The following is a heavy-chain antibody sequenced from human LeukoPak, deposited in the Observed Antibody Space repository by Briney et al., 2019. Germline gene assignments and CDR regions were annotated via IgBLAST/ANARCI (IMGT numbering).Heavy chain of an antibody. D-gene: IGHD3-22*01. J-gene: IGHJ3*02. V-gene: IGHV3-7*03. Sequence: GGSLRLSCAASGFTFSSYWMSWVRQAPGKGLEWVANIKQDGSEKYYVDSVKGRFTISRDNAKNSLYLQMNSLRAEDTAVYYCARCDSSGYYFAGWLVNSAPGAFDIWGQGTMVTVSS. CDR3: ARCDSSGYYFAGWLVNSAPGAFDI. CDR2: IKQDGSEK. CDR1: GFTFSSYW.